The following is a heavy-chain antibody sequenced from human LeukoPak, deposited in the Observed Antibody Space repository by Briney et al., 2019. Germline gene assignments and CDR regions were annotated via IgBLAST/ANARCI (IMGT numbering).Heavy chain of an antibody. CDR1: GFTFSSYS. V-gene: IGHV3-21*01. D-gene: IGHD4-11*01. Sequence: GGSLRLSCAASGFTFSSYSMNWVRQAPGKGLEWVSSISSSSSYIYYADSVKGRFTISRDNTKNSLYLQMNSLRAEDTAVYYCARGYSDYDSTADAFDIWGQGTMVTVSS. J-gene: IGHJ3*02. CDR3: ARGYSDYDSTADAFDI. CDR2: ISSSSSYI.